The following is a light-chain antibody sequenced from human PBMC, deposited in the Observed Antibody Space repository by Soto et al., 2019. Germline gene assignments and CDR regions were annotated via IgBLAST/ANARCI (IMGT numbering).Light chain of an antibody. CDR1: ALPKQY. J-gene: IGLJ2*01. V-gene: IGLV3-25*03. Sequence: SYALTQPPSVSVSPGQTARITCSGDALPKQYAYWYQQKPGQAPVLVIYKDSERPSGIPERFSGSSSGTTVTLTISGVQAEDEADYYCQSADSSAHVVFGGGTKVTVL. CDR3: QSADSSAHVV. CDR2: KDS.